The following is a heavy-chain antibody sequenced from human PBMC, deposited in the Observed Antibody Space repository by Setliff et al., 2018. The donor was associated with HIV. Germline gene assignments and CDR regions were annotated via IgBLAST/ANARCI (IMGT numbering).Heavy chain of an antibody. CDR3: AGCITGTTHWFDP. Sequence: SETLSLTCTVSGGSISSHYWRWIRQPPGKRLEWIGYIYYSGSTNYNPSLKSRVTISVDTSKNQFSLKLSSVTAADTAVYYCAGCITGTTHWFDPWGQGTLVTVSS. J-gene: IGHJ5*02. CDR2: IYYSGST. D-gene: IGHD1-20*01. V-gene: IGHV4-59*11. CDR1: GGSISSHY.